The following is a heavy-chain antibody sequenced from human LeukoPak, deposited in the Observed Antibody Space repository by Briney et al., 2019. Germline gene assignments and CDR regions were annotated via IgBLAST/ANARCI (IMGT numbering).Heavy chain of an antibody. CDR1: GFTFSSYW. V-gene: IGHV3-7*01. D-gene: IGHD3-10*01. J-gene: IGHJ6*02. CDR3: ASFGGSGSHTPGYKSYYYGMDV. Sequence: GGSLRLSCAASGFTFSSYWMSWVRQAPGKGLEWVANIKQDGSEKYYVDSVKGRFTISGDNAKNSLYLQMNSLRAEDTAVYYCASFGGSGSHTPGYKSYYYGMDVWGQGTTVTVSS. CDR2: IKQDGSEK.